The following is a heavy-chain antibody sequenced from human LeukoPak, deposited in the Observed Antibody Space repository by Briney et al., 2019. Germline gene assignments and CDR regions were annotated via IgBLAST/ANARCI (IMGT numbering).Heavy chain of an antibody. V-gene: IGHV4-4*07. CDR1: GGSLSSNY. Sequence: SETVSLTCTISGGSLSSNYWSWIRQPAGKGLEWIGRIHASGTTNYDPSLKRRLTMSVDTSKNQFSLKLKSVTAADTAVYYCARDAGQELLAGGFDFWGQGALVTVSS. CDR2: IHASGTT. D-gene: IGHD3-10*01. CDR3: ARDAGQELLAGGFDF. J-gene: IGHJ4*02.